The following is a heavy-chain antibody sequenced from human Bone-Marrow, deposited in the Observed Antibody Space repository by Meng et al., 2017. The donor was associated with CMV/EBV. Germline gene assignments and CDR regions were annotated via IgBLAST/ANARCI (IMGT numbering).Heavy chain of an antibody. D-gene: IGHD3-3*01. CDR3: ARDPYTYDFWSGYYGMDV. J-gene: IGHJ6*02. V-gene: IGHV3-21*01. Sequence: GESLKISCAASGFTFSSYSMNWVRQAPGKGLEWVSSISSSSSYIYYADSVKGRFTISRDNAKNSLYLQMSSLRADDTAVYYCARDPYTYDFWSGYYGMDVWGQGTTVTV. CDR1: GFTFSSYS. CDR2: ISSSSSYI.